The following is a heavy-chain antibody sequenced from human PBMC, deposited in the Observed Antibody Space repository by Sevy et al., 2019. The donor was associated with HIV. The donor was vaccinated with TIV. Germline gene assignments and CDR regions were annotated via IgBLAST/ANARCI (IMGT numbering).Heavy chain of an antibody. Sequence: GGSLRLSCAASGFTLSNYWMSWVRQAPGKGLEWVANIKQDGSDKYYVDSVKGRFTISRDNAKNSLYLQMTSLRAEDTAVYYCARDLFSGSYYENYWGQGTLVTVSS. CDR1: GFTLSNYW. D-gene: IGHD1-26*01. J-gene: IGHJ4*02. V-gene: IGHV3-7*01. CDR2: IKQDGSDK. CDR3: ARDLFSGSYYENY.